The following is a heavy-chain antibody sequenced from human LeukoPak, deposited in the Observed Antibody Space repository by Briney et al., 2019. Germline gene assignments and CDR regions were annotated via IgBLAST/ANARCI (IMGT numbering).Heavy chain of an antibody. D-gene: IGHD4-11*01. CDR3: ARDRLRYSNYYFDC. CDR2: IYSSGST. J-gene: IGHJ4*02. Sequence: PSETLSLTCTVSGGSISSGDYYWSWIRQPPGKGLEWIGYIYSSGSTYYNPSLKSRVTMSIDTSNNQFSLKLSSVTAADTAVYYCARDRLRYSNYYFDCWGQGTLVTVSS. CDR1: GGSISSGDYY. V-gene: IGHV4-30-4*08.